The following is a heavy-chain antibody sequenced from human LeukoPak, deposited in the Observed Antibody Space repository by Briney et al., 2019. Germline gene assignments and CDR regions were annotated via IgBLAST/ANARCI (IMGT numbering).Heavy chain of an antibody. J-gene: IGHJ3*02. V-gene: IGHV3-53*01. CDR2: IYSGGST. Sequence: PGGSLRLSCAASGFTVSSNYMSWVRQAPGKGLEWVSVIYSGGSTYYADSVKGRFTISRDNSKNTLYLQMNSLRAEDTAVYYCARDGSSSWHGGAFDIWGQGTMVTVSS. D-gene: IGHD6-13*01. CDR3: ARDGSSSWHGGAFDI. CDR1: GFTVSSNY.